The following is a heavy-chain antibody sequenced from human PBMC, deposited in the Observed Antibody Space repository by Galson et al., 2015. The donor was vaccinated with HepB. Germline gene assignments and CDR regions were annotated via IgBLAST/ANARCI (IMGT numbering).Heavy chain of an antibody. J-gene: IGHJ5*02. CDR1: GGSISGSGTS. V-gene: IGHV4-30-2*01. CDR2: IYHSGTT. Sequence: TLSLTCAVSGGSISGSGTSWSWIRQPPGKGLEWIGYIYHSGTTYYNPSLKSRVTISVDRSKNQFSLRLRSVTAADTAMYHCARGRPGRFDPWGQGTLVTVSS. D-gene: IGHD3-10*01. CDR3: ARGRPGRFDP.